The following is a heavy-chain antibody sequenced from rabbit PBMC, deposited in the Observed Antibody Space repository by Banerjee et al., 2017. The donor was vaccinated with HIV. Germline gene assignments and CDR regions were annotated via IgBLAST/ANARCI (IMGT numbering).Heavy chain of an antibody. V-gene: IGHV1S7*01. CDR2: IDPVFGST. D-gene: IGHD6-1*01. CDR1: GFDFSSYY. J-gene: IGHJ6*01. CDR3: ARVDAGYAGYGYATL. Sequence: QQLEESGGGLVQPGGSLKLSCKASGFDFSSYYMSWVRQAPGKGLEWIGYIDPVFGSTYYASWVNGRFTISSHNAQNTLYLQLNSLTAADTATYFCARVDAGYAGYGYATLWGPGTLVTVS.